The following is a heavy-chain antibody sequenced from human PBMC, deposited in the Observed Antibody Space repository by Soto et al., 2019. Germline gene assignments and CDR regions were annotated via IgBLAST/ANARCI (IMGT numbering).Heavy chain of an antibody. CDR2: ISGSGGST. D-gene: IGHD4-17*01. CDR3: AKGTLHDFGDIFDY. Sequence: EVQLLESGGGLVQPGGSLRLSCAASGFAFSSYAMTWVRQAPGKGLEWVSVISGSGGSTYYADSVKGRFSISRDNSKNTLYLQMNSLRAEDTAVYYCAKGTLHDFGDIFDYWGQGTLVTVSS. J-gene: IGHJ4*02. V-gene: IGHV3-23*01. CDR1: GFAFSSYA.